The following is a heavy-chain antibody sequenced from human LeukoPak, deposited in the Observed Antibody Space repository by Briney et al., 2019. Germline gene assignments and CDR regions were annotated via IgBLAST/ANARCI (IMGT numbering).Heavy chain of an antibody. CDR3: ARNYDSSGYGYNWFDP. CDR1: GFTFSTYS. CDR2: ITGSSSFI. D-gene: IGHD3-22*01. J-gene: IGHJ5*02. V-gene: IGHV3-21*01. Sequence: PGGSLRLSCAASGFTFSTYSMNWVRQAPGKGLEWVSSITGSSSFIYYADSVKGRFTISRDNAKNSLHLQMNSQRAEDTAVYYCARNYDSSGYGYNWFDPWGQGTLVTVSS.